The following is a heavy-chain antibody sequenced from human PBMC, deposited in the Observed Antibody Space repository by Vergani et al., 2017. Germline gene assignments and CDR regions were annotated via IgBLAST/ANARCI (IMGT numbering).Heavy chain of an antibody. J-gene: IGHJ6*03. CDR2: ISGSGGST. CDR3: AKGYSGSYYHYMDV. CDR1: GFTFSSYS. V-gene: IGHV3-23*01. D-gene: IGHD6-13*01. Sequence: EVPLLESGGGLVRPGGSLRLSCAASGFTFSSYSMNWVRQAPGKGLEWVSAISGSGGSTYYADSVKGRFTISRDNSKNTLYLQMNSLRAEDTALYYCAKGYSGSYYHYMDVWGKGTTVTVSS.